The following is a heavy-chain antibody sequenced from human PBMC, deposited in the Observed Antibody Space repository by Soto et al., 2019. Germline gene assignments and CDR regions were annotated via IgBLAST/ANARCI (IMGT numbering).Heavy chain of an antibody. D-gene: IGHD6-6*01. CDR2: INPKRGDT. CDR1: GYPFANYY. V-gene: IGHV1-2*06. CDR3: AKIEGSASSTGD. Sequence: QVQVVQSGPEVRIPGASVKVSCKTSGYPFANYYVHWVRQAPGKGLEWLGRINPKRGDTVYAQKFRGRVTLTMDISITTDYMELSRLTSDDTAVYYCAKIEGSASSTGDWGPGTLVTISS. J-gene: IGHJ4*02.